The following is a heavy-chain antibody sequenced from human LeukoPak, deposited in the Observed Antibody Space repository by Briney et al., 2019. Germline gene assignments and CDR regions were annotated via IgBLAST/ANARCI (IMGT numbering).Heavy chain of an antibody. D-gene: IGHD5-12*01. CDR1: GGSFSGYY. CDR3: ARVGGYDWRLDY. V-gene: IGHV4-59*01. J-gene: IGHJ4*02. Sequence: PSETLSLTCAVYGGSFSGYYWSWIRQPPGKGLEWIGYIYHSGSTNYNPSLKSRVTISVDTSKNQFSLKLSSVTTADTAVYYCARVGGYDWRLDYWGQGTLVTVSS. CDR2: IYHSGST.